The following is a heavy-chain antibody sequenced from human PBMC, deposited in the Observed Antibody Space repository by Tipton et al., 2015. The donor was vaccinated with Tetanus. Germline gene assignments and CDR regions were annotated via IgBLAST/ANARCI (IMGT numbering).Heavy chain of an antibody. J-gene: IGHJ3*02. CDR2: IKSESDGGTI. CDR3: TKEWLDAFDI. Sequence: SLRLSCAASGFTFSNAWMSWVRQAPGKGLEWVGRIKSESDGGTIDYAAPVKGRFTISRDDSKNTLYLQMNSLKTEDTAVYYCTKEWLDAFDIWGQGTMVTVSS. V-gene: IGHV3-15*01. CDR1: GFTFSNAW. D-gene: IGHD3-3*01.